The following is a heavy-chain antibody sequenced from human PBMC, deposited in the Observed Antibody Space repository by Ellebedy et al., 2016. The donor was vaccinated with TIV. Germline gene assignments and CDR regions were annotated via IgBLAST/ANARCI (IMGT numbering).Heavy chain of an antibody. CDR3: AAGNDGGWFDP. CDR2: ITPILGIA. V-gene: IGHV1-69*04. D-gene: IGHD1-1*01. J-gene: IGHJ5*02. Sequence: AASVKVSCKASGYTFPSYGISWVRQAPGQGLEWMGRITPILGIANYAQKFQGRVTITADKSTSIAYMELSSLRSEDTAVYYCAAGNDGGWFDPWGQGTLVTVSS. CDR1: GYTFPSYG.